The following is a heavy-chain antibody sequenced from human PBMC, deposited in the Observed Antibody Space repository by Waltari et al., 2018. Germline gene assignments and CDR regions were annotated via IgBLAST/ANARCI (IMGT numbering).Heavy chain of an antibody. Sequence: QVQLVQSGAEVKKPGSSVKVSCKASGGTFSSYAISWVRQAPGQGLEWMGGIIPIFGTATYAQKFQGRVTITTDESTSPAYMELSSLRSEDTAVYYCASRDLYGSGSHDAFDIWGQGTMVTVSS. J-gene: IGHJ3*02. CDR3: ASRDLYGSGSHDAFDI. D-gene: IGHD3-10*01. CDR1: GGTFSSYA. V-gene: IGHV1-69*05. CDR2: IIPIFGTA.